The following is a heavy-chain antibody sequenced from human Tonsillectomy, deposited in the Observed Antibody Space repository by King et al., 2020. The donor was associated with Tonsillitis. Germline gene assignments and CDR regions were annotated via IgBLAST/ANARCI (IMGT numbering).Heavy chain of an antibody. CDR1: GYTLTNFY. V-gene: IGHV1-46*01. D-gene: IGHD2-15*01. J-gene: IGHJ4*02. CDR2: INPSGGST. CDR3: VRGMRLDELYTYYFDY. Sequence: VQLVQSGAAVKKPGASVKVSCKASGYTLTNFYMHWVRQAPGQGLEWMGIINPSGGSTTYAQRFQGRVTMTSDKPTSTVSMELSSLRPGDTAVYYCVRGMRLDELYTYYFDYWGQGALVTVSS.